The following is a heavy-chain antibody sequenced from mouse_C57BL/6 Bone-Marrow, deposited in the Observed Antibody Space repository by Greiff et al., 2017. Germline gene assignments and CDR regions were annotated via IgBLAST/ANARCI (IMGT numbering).Heavy chain of an antibody. D-gene: IGHD1-1*01. CDR1: GYTFTSYW. J-gene: IGHJ1*03. Sequence: QVQLQQSGAELVKPGASVKLSCKASGYTFTSYWMQWVKQRPGQGLEWIGEIDPSDSYTTYNQKFKGKATLTVDTSSSTAYMQLSSLTSEDSAVYYCAREGYYGSSYWYFDVWGKGTTVTVSS. CDR2: IDPSDSYT. CDR3: AREGYYGSSYWYFDV. V-gene: IGHV1-50*01.